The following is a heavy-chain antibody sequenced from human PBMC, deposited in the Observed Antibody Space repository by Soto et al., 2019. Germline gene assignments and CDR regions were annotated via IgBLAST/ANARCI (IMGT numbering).Heavy chain of an antibody. D-gene: IGHD5-12*01. CDR2: IYYSGST. V-gene: IGHV4-39*01. J-gene: IGHJ5*02. CDR1: GGSISSSSYY. Sequence: NPSETLSLTCTVSGGSISSSSYYWGWIRQPPGKGLEWIGSIYYSGSTYYNPSLKSRVTISVDTSKNQLSLKLSSVTAADTAVYYCARHKMGYNVGLHPAGNWFDPWGQGTLVTVSS. CDR3: ARHKMGYNVGLHPAGNWFDP.